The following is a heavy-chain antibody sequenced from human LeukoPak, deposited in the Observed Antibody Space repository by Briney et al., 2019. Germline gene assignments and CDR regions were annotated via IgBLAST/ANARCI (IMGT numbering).Heavy chain of an antibody. V-gene: IGHV3-74*01. D-gene: IGHD3-16*01. J-gene: IGHJ4*02. CDR3: ARVFPRVGAPYYFDY. CDR2: IISDGSST. Sequence: GGSLRLSCAASGFTFSSYWMHWVRQAPGKGLVWVSRIISDGSSTSYADSVKGRFTISRDNAKNTLYLQMNSLRAEDTAVYYCARVFPRVGAPYYFDYWGQGTLVTVSS. CDR1: GFTFSSYW.